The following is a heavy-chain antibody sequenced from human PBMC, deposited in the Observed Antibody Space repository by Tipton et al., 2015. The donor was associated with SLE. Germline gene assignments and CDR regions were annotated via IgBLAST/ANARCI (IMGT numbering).Heavy chain of an antibody. CDR1: GDSLSGYY. D-gene: IGHD2-2*01. CDR2: IYYSGST. Sequence: TLSLTCTLSGDSLSGYYWSWIRQPPGKRLEWVGYIYYSGSTNYNPSLGHRVTISLDTSKNQFSLKVSSVTAADSAIYYCARHVYQNWLFDVWGRGTLVSVSS. J-gene: IGHJ2*01. CDR3: ARHVYQNWLFDV. V-gene: IGHV4-59*08.